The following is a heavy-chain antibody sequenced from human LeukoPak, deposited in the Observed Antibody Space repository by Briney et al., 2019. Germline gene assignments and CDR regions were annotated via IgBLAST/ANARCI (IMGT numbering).Heavy chain of an antibody. J-gene: IGHJ4*02. CDR3: ARVVFCSGGSCYYYFDY. V-gene: IGHV4-61*01. CDR1: GGSLSSGSYS. D-gene: IGHD2-15*01. CDR2: IYHSGGT. Sequence: SETLSLTCTVSGGSLSSGSYSWSWIRQPPGKGLEWIGYIYHSGGTNYSPYLKSRVTISADTSKNQFSLKLSSVTAADTAVYYCARVVFCSGGSCYYYFDYWGQGTLVTVSS.